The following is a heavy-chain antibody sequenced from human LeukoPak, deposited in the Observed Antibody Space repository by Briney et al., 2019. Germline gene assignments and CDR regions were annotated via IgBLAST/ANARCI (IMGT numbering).Heavy chain of an antibody. V-gene: IGHV3-23*01. D-gene: IGHD6-13*01. J-gene: IGHJ4*02. Sequence: PRGSLRLSCAASGFTFSSYAMSWVRQAPGEGLGWVSAISGRGGSTYYADSVKGRFTISRDNSKNTLYLQMNSLRAEDTAVYYCAKVGYSSSWGGYYFDYWGQGTLVTVSS. CDR1: GFTFSSYA. CDR2: ISGRGGST. CDR3: AKVGYSSSWGGYYFDY.